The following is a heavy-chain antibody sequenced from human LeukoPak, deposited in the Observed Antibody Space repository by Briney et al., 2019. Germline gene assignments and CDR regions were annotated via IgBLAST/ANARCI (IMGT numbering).Heavy chain of an antibody. Sequence: PSETLSLTCTVSGGSISSSSYYWGWIRQPPGKGLEWIGSMYYSGSTYYNPSLKSRVTISVDTSKNQFSLKLSSVTAADTAVYYCASQSNYYYYYMDVWGKGTTVTVSS. CDR3: ASQSNYYYYYMDV. V-gene: IGHV4-39*07. CDR2: MYYSGST. J-gene: IGHJ6*03. CDR1: GGSISSSSYY.